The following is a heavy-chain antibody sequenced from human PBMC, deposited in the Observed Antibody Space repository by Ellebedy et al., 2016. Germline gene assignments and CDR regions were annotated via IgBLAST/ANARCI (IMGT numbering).Heavy chain of an antibody. CDR3: ARDFQDYYDSSGYYLDAFDI. Sequence: SETLSLTCTVSGGSISSSSYYWGWIRQPPGKGLEWIGSIYYSGSTYYNPSLKSRVTISVDTSKNQFSLKLSSVTAADTAVYYCARDFQDYYDSSGYYLDAFDIWGQGTMVTVSS. V-gene: IGHV4-39*02. D-gene: IGHD3-22*01. CDR2: IYYSGST. CDR1: GGSISSSSYY. J-gene: IGHJ3*02.